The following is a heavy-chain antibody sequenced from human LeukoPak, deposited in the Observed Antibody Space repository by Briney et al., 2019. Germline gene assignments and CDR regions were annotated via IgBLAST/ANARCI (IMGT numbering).Heavy chain of an antibody. D-gene: IGHD1-1*01. J-gene: IGHJ4*02. CDR1: GYTLTELS. CDR3: ATDQTGDFDY. V-gene: IGHV1-24*01. Sequence: EASVKVSCKVSGYTLTELSMHWVRQAPGKGHEWMGGFDPEDGETIYAQKFQGRVTMTEDTSTDTAYMELSSLRSEDTAVYYCATDQTGDFDYWGQGTLVTVSS. CDR2: FDPEDGET.